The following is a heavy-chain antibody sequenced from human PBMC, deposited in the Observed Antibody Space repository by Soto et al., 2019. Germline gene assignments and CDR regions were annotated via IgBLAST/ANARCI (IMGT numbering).Heavy chain of an antibody. CDR3: AKDGGIAAAADWYFDL. D-gene: IGHD6-13*01. Sequence: ESGGGVVQPGRSLRLSCAASGFTSSSYGMHWVRQAPGKGLEWVAVISYDGSNKYYADSVKGRFTISRDNSKNTLYLQMNSLRAEDTAVYYCAKDGGIAAAADWYFDLWGRGTLVTVSS. CDR1: GFTSSSYG. J-gene: IGHJ2*01. V-gene: IGHV3-30*18. CDR2: ISYDGSNK.